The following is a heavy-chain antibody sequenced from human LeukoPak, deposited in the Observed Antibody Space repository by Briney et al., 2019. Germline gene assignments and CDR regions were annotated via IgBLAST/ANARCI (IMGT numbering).Heavy chain of an antibody. CDR2: ISGSGGST. Sequence: PGGSLRLSCAASGFTFSSYAMSWVRQAPGKGLEWVSAISGSGGSTYYADSVKGRFTISRDNAKNSLYLQMNSLRAEDTAVYYCARDLFAGGRDRTTLPPIEMATIYFDYWGQGTLVTVSS. CDR3: ARDLFAGGRDRTTLPPIEMATIYFDY. J-gene: IGHJ4*02. CDR1: GFTFSSYA. V-gene: IGHV3-23*01. D-gene: IGHD5-24*01.